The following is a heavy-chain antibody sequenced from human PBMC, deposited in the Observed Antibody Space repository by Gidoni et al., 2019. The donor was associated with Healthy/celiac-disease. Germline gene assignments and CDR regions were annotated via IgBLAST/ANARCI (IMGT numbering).Heavy chain of an antibody. V-gene: IGHV3-48*03. D-gene: IGHD7-27*01. J-gene: IGHJ4*02. CDR2: ISSSGSTI. Sequence: EVQLVESGGGLVQPGGSLTLSCAASGFTFSSYEMNWVRQAPGKGLEWVSYISSSGSTIYYADSVKGRFTISRDNAKNSLYLQMNSLRAEDTAVYYCARDRPGLYFDYWGQGTLVTVSS. CDR3: ARDRPGLYFDY. CDR1: GFTFSSYE.